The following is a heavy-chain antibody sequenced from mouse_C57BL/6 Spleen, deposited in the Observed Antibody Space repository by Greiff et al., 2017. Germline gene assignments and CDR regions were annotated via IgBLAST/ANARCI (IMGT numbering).Heavy chain of an antibody. CDR3: ARRIYYDYDEGYYFDY. Sequence: LEESGAELMKPGASVKLSCKATGYTFTGYWIEWVKQRPGHGLEWIGEILPGSGSTNYNEKFKGKATFTADTSSNTAYMQLSSLTTEDSAIYYCARRIYYDYDEGYYFDYWGQGTTLTVSS. D-gene: IGHD2-4*01. CDR1: GYTFTGYW. J-gene: IGHJ2*01. CDR2: ILPGSGST. V-gene: IGHV1-9*01.